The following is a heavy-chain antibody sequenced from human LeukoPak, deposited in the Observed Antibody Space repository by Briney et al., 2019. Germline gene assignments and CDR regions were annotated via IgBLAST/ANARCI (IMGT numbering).Heavy chain of an antibody. Sequence: PGGSLRLSCEATGFIFSNYWMAWVRQAPGKGLEWVANIKEDGSDKNYVVSMEGRFSISRDNAKNSLYLQMNSLRAEDTAVYYCARDRSGDDDFWSGYYTNYFDPWGQGTLVTVSS. CDR3: ARDRSGDDDFWSGYYTNYFDP. D-gene: IGHD3-3*01. CDR1: GFIFSNYW. V-gene: IGHV3-7*01. J-gene: IGHJ5*02. CDR2: IKEDGSDK.